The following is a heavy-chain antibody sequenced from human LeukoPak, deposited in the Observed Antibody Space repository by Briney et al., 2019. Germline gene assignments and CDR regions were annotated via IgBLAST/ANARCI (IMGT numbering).Heavy chain of an antibody. J-gene: IGHJ5*02. CDR2: IYPRDSDT. CDR1: GYSFTDYW. CDR3: ARLEGSDWFDP. V-gene: IGHV5-51*01. Sequence: GESLKISCKGSGYSFTDYWVAWVRQMPGKGLEYMGSIYPRDSDTRYSPSFQGQVFISTDKSISTAYLQWSSLRASDTATYYCARLEGSDWFDPWGQGTQVTVSS. D-gene: IGHD3-3*01.